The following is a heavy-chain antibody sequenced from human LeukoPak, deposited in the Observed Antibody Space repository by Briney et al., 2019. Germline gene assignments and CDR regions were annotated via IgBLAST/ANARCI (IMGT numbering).Heavy chain of an antibody. CDR3: ARDNPGDY. CDR2: IYSGGST. V-gene: IGHV3-66*01. CDR1: GFPFSTYN. Sequence: GGSLRLSCAASGFPFSTYNMNWVRQAPGKGVEWVSVIYSGGSTYYADSVKGRFTISRDNSKNTLYLQMNSLRAEDTAVYYCARDNPGDYWGQGTLVTVSS. D-gene: IGHD1-14*01. J-gene: IGHJ4*02.